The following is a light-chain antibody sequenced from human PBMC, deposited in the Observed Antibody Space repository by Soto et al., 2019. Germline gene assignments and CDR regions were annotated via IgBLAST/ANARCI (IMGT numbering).Light chain of an antibody. CDR3: QQYNNWPFS. CDR1: QSVRTN. Sequence: ETVMTQSPATLSVSPGERVTLSCRASQSVRTNLVWYQQSPGQPPRLLIYGASDRVAGVPDRFSGSGSGTDFTLTISGLQSEDCAVYFCQQYNNWPFSFGPGTRLEIK. V-gene: IGKV3-15*01. CDR2: GAS. J-gene: IGKJ5*01.